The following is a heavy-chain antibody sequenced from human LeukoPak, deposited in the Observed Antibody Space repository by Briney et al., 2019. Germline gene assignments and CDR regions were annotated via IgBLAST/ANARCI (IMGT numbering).Heavy chain of an antibody. Sequence: SETLSLTCTVSGGSISSSSYYWGWIRQPPGKGLEWIGSIYYSGSIYYNPSLKSRVTISVDTSKNQFSLKLSSVTAAGTAVYYCASRTYDFWSGYSYFDYWGQGTLVTVSS. J-gene: IGHJ4*02. V-gene: IGHV4-39*01. CDR3: ASRTYDFWSGYSYFDY. CDR1: GGSISSSSYY. D-gene: IGHD3-3*01. CDR2: IYYSGSI.